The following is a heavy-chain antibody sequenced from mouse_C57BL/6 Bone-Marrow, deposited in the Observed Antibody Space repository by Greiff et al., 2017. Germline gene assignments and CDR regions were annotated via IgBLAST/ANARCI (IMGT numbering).Heavy chain of an antibody. J-gene: IGHJ2*01. CDR1: GYTFTNYW. V-gene: IGHV1-63*01. D-gene: IGHD1-2*01. CDR2: IYPGGGYT. CDR3: ARSGYTVPFDY. Sequence: QVQLQESGAELVRPGTSVKMSCKASGYTFTNYWIGWAKQRPGHGLEWIGDIYPGGGYTNYNEKFKGKATLTADKSSSTAYMQFSSLTSEDSAIYYCARSGYTVPFDYWGQGTTLTVSS.